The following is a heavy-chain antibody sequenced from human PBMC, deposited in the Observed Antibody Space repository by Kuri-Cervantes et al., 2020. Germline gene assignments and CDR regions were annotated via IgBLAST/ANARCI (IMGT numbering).Heavy chain of an antibody. CDR1: GGSFSGYY. J-gene: IGHJ4*02. D-gene: IGHD3-10*01. CDR3: ASRVQGVRKNEGGFDH. Sequence: GSLRLSCAVYGGSFSGYYWSWIRQPPGKGLEWIGEINHSGSTNYNPSLKSRVTISVDTSKNQFSLKLSSVTAADTAVYYCASRVQGVRKNEGGFDHWGQGTLVTVSS. CDR2: INHSGST. V-gene: IGHV4-34*01.